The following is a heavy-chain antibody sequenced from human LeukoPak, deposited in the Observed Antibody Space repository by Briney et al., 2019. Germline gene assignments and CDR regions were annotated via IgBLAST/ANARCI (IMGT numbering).Heavy chain of an antibody. J-gene: IGHJ3*02. CDR3: ARVATHAFDI. CDR1: GVTFSGYS. V-gene: IGHV3-21*01. CDR2: ITATSLHI. Sequence: GGSLRLSCAASGVTFSGYSMNWVRQAPGKGLEWVSAITATSLHIYYADSVKGRFTISRDNAKNSLYLQMNSLRAEDTAVYYCARVATHAFDIWGQGTMVTVSS.